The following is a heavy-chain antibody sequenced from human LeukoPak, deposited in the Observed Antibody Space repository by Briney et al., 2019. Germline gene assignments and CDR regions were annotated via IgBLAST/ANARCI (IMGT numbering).Heavy chain of an antibody. J-gene: IGHJ4*02. CDR2: INPSGGST. CDR3: ARCPYYYDSSGYRQDFDY. CDR1: GYTFTSYY. D-gene: IGHD3-22*01. Sequence: ASVKVSCKASGYTFTSYYMHWVRQAPGQGLEWMGIINPSGGSTSYAQKFQGRVTKTRDTSTSTVYMELSSLRSEDTAVYYCARCPYYYDSSGYRQDFDYWGQGTLVTVSS. V-gene: IGHV1-46*01.